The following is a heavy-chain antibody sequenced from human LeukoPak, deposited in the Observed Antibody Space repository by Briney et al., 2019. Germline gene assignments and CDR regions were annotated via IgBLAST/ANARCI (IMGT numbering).Heavy chain of an antibody. Sequence: SETLSLTCTVSGGSISSSSYYWGWIRQPPGKGLEWIGSIYYSGSTYYNPSLKSRVTISVDTSKNQFSLKLSSVTAADTAVYYCATILDDYWGQGTLVTVSS. CDR3: ATILDDY. V-gene: IGHV4-39*01. CDR2: IYYSGST. D-gene: IGHD2-21*01. J-gene: IGHJ4*02. CDR1: GGSISSSSYY.